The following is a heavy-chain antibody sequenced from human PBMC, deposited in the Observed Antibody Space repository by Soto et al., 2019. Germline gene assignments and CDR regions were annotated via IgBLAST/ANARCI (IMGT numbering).Heavy chain of an antibody. V-gene: IGHV1-69*01. CDR2: IIPIFGTA. CDR1: GGTFSSYA. Sequence: QVQLVQSGAEVKKPGSSVKVSCKASGGTFSSYAISWVRQAPGQGLEWMVGIIPIFGTANYAQKFQGRVTITADESTSTAYRELSSLRSEDTAVYYCAREKYQLLSRYYYGMDVWGQGTTVTVSS. D-gene: IGHD2-2*01. J-gene: IGHJ6*02. CDR3: AREKYQLLSRYYYGMDV.